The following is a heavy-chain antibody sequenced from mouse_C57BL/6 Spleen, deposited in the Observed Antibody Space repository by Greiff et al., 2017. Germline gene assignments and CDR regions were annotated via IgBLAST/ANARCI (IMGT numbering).Heavy chain of an antibody. J-gene: IGHJ3*01. Sequence: QVQLKQSGAELVKPGASVKISCKASGYAFSSYWMNWVKQRPGKGLEWMGQIYPGDGDTNYNGKFKGKATLTADKSSSTAYMQLSSLTSEDSAVYFCARSGSNYPFAYWGQGTLVTVSA. CDR3: ARSGSNYPFAY. V-gene: IGHV1-80*01. CDR1: GYAFSSYW. CDR2: IYPGDGDT. D-gene: IGHD2-5*01.